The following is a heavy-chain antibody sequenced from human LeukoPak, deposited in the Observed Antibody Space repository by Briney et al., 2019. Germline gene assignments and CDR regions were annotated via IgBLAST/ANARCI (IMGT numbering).Heavy chain of an antibody. D-gene: IGHD3-3*01. CDR1: GGSFSGYY. Sequence: SETLSLTCAVYGGSFSGYYWSWIRQPPGKGLEWIGEINHSGSTNYNPSLKSRVTISVDTSKNQFSLNLRSVTAADTATYYCARQQIYVGAGMVDYFDYWGQGILVTVSS. CDR2: INHSGST. V-gene: IGHV4-34*01. J-gene: IGHJ4*02. CDR3: ARQQIYVGAGMVDYFDY.